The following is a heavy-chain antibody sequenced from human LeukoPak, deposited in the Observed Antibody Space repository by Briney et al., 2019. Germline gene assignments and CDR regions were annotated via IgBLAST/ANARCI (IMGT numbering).Heavy chain of an antibody. CDR3: ARDRRSGQWELLPPFFDY. J-gene: IGHJ4*02. CDR2: INPNSGGT. V-gene: IGHV1-2*02. CDR1: GGPFSNFG. D-gene: IGHD1-26*01. Sequence: ASVKVSCKASGGPFSNFGISWVRQAPGQGLEWMGWINPNSGGTNYAQKFQGRVTMTRDTSISTAYMELSRLRSDDTAVYYCARDRRSGQWELLPPFFDYWGQGTLVTVSS.